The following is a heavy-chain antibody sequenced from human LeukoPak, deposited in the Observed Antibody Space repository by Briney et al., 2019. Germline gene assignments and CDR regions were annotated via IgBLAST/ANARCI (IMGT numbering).Heavy chain of an antibody. J-gene: IGHJ4*02. D-gene: IGHD2-21*02. V-gene: IGHV3-23*01. CDR2: ISGSGGST. Sequence: GGSLICSCAASDFTLRSDGMSWVRQAPGKELNRVSSISGSGGSTSYADSVKGRFTISRDNSKNTLYPQMNSLRAEDTAVYYCATRDYCGGDCYFLTTRFDYWGQGDLVTVSS. CDR3: ATRDYCGGDCYFLTTRFDY. CDR1: DFTLRSDG.